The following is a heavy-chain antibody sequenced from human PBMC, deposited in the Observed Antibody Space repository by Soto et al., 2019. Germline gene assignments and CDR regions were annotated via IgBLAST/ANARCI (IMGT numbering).Heavy chain of an antibody. CDR2: MEPSTGRT. Sequence: QVQLVQSGAEVREPGASVKVSCKASGYSFTSLDINWVRQTAGQGLEWMGWMEPSTGRTGYAQKFQVRVTMTRDTSINTAYMELTTLTSDDTAFYYCARGVSAGLDYWGQGTLVTVSS. CDR1: GYSFTSLD. J-gene: IGHJ4*02. V-gene: IGHV1-8*01. CDR3: ARGVSAGLDY. D-gene: IGHD6-19*01.